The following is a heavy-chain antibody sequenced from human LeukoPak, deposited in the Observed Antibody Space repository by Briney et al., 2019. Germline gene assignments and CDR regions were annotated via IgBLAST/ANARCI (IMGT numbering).Heavy chain of an antibody. CDR2: ISYDGSNE. V-gene: IGHV3-30*18. CDR3: AKEDYDGSGSYLGY. Sequence: PGRSLRLSCAASGFTFSSYGMHWVRQAPGRGLEWLAVISYDGSNEYYADSVKGRFTISRDNSKNTVYMQMNSLRVEDTAVYYCAKEDYDGSGSYLGYWGQGTPVTVSS. J-gene: IGHJ4*02. D-gene: IGHD3-10*01. CDR1: GFTFSSYG.